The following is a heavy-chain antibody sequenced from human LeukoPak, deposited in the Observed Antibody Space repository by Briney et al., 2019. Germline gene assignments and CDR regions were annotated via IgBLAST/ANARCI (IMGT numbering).Heavy chain of an antibody. CDR3: AKDIASSVHYYMDV. CDR1: GFTFDDYA. J-gene: IGHJ6*03. V-gene: IGHV3-9*01. Sequence: GGSLRLSCATSGFTFDDYAMHWVRQAPGKGLEWVSGITWNSGSIGYADSVKGRFTISRDNAKNSLYLQMTSLRAEDTALYYCAKDIASSVHYYMDVWGKGTTVTISS. CDR2: ITWNSGSI. D-gene: IGHD3-3*02.